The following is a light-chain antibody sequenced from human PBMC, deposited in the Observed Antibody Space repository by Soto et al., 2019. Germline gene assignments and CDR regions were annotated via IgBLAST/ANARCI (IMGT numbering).Light chain of an antibody. V-gene: IGLV2-14*01. Sequence: QSVLAQPSSVSGSPGQSITISCTGTSTDVGGYNYVSWYQHHPGKGPKLIIYEVSNRPSGVSDRFSGSKSGNKASLIISNLEAEDESDYYCGSYTSTDTPFVFGTGT. CDR2: EVS. CDR3: GSYTSTDTPFV. J-gene: IGLJ1*01. CDR1: STDVGGYNY.